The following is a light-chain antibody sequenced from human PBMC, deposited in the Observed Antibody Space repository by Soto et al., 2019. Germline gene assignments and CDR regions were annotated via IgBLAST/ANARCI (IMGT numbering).Light chain of an antibody. J-gene: IGLJ1*01. CDR1: SSYVGNYNL. CDR3: CSYADSSTYV. Sequence: QSALTQPASVSGSPGQSITISCTGTSSYVGNYNLVSWYQQHPGKAPKLIIYEDTKRPSGVSNRFSGSKSGNTASLTISGLQAEDEADYYCCSYADSSTYVFGTGTKVTV. CDR2: EDT. V-gene: IGLV2-23*01.